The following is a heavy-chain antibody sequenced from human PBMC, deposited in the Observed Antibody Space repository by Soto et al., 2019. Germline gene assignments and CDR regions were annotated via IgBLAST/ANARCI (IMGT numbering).Heavy chain of an antibody. CDR1: GGSISSRGYY. J-gene: IGHJ4*02. CDR3: ARVEEVTAAVPPNFDF. D-gene: IGHD6-13*01. Sequence: SETLSLTCTVSGGSISSRGYYWGWIRQPPGKGLEWIGTIYYSGSTYYNPSLKSRVTMSVDKSKNQFSLKLTSVTAADTAVYYCARVEEVTAAVPPNFDFWGQGTLVTVSS. CDR2: IYYSGST. V-gene: IGHV4-39*07.